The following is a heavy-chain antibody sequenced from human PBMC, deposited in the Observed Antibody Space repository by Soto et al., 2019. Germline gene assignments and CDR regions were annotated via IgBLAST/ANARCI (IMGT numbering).Heavy chain of an antibody. V-gene: IGHV4-59*12. CDR1: GGSLSSYY. J-gene: IGHJ6*02. D-gene: IGHD1-1*01. Sequence: SETLSLTCTVSGGSLSSYYWSWIRQPPGKGLEWIGYIYYSGNTNYNPSLKSRVTISVDTSKNQFSLKLSSVTAADTAVYYCARVELRYYGMDVWGQGTTVTVSS. CDR2: IYYSGNT. CDR3: ARVELRYYGMDV.